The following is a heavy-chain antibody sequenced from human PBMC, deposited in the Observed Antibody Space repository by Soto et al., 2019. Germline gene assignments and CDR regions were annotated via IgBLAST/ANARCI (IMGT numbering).Heavy chain of an antibody. V-gene: IGHV3-23*01. CDR3: AKGQGLRSNYYGMDV. CDR1: GFTFSSYA. D-gene: IGHD5-12*01. J-gene: IGHJ6*02. CDR2: ISGSGGST. Sequence: GGSLRLSCAASGFTFSSYAMSWVRQAPGKGLEWVSAISGSGGSTYYADSVKGRFTISRDNSKNTLYLQMNSLRAEDTAVYYCAKGQGLRSNYYGMDVWGQGTRVTVSS.